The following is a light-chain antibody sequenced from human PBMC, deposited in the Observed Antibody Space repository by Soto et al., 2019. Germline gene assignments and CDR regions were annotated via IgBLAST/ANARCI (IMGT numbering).Light chain of an antibody. CDR3: SSFRSSSTSYV. V-gene: IGLV2-14*03. CDR2: DVS. Sequence: QSVLTQPGSVSGSPGQSISLSCTGTSSDIGDSNYVSWYQQHPGKAPKLVIYDVSNRPSGVSSRFSGSKSANTASLTISGLQAEDEADYYCSSFRSSSTSYVFGTGTKVTVL. J-gene: IGLJ1*01. CDR1: SSDIGDSNY.